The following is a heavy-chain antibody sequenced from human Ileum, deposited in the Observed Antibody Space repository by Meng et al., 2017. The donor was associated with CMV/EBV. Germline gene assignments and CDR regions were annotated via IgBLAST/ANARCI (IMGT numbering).Heavy chain of an antibody. Sequence: EVQLLESGGDLVQPGGSLRLSCAASGFTFSSYWMHWVRQVPGKGLVWVARIDTGGSRTDYADSAKGRFTISRDNVKNTLYLQMNSLRAEDTAVYYCARGPWYASATPTDYWGQGTLVTVSS. D-gene: IGHD3-10*01. CDR3: ARGPWYASATPTDY. J-gene: IGHJ4*02. CDR1: GFTFSSYW. V-gene: IGHV3-74*02. CDR2: IDTGGSRT.